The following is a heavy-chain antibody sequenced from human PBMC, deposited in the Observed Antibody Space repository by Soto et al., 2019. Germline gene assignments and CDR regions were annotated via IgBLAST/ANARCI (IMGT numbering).Heavy chain of an antibody. CDR2: ISRSGST. J-gene: IGHJ4*01. V-gene: IGHV4-34*01. Sequence: QVQLQQWGAGLLKPSETLSLTCAVSGGSLGGFHWSWIRQPPGKGLECIGEISRSGSTNYDPSLKSRVTMSMDTSRNQVSLNLSSVTDADTAVYYCARGRTAALIETRLFRVLFDLWGHGNLVIVSS. CDR3: ARGRTAALIETRLFRVLFDL. CDR1: GGSLGGFH. D-gene: IGHD3-10*01.